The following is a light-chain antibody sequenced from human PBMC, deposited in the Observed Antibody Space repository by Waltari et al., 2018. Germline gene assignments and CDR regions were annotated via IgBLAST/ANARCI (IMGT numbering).Light chain of an antibody. CDR1: QSISSY. V-gene: IGKV1-39*01. CDR3: QQSFSTPWT. Sequence: DIQMTQSPSSLSASVGDRVTITCRASQSISSYLNWYQIKPGNAPKLLIYDASRLQSGVPSRFSGSGSGTDFTLTISSLQPDDFAIYHCQQSFSTPWTFGQGTNVEI. CDR2: DAS. J-gene: IGKJ1*01.